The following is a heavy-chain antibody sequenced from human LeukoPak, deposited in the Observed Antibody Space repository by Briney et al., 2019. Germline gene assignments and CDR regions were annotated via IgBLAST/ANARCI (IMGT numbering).Heavy chain of an antibody. D-gene: IGHD3-22*01. Sequence: GGSLRLSCAASGFTFSSYSMNWVRQAPGKGLEWVAFIRYDGSNKYYADSVKGRFTISRDNSKNTLYLQMNSLRAEDTAVYYCAKDSDYYDSSGYGNFDCWGQGTLVTVSS. CDR1: GFTFSSYS. J-gene: IGHJ4*02. V-gene: IGHV3-30*02. CDR3: AKDSDYYDSSGYGNFDC. CDR2: IRYDGSNK.